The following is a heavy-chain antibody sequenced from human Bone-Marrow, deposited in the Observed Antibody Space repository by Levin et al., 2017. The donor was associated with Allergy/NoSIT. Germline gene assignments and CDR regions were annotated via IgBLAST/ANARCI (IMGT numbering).Heavy chain of an antibody. J-gene: IGHJ3*02. V-gene: IGHV4-59*01. CDR2: VFESGST. CDR3: ARFSGSSDDALDI. Sequence: SQTLSLTCTVSGASIPDYYWTWIRPPPGKTLEWIAYVFESGSTKYNPSLRSRVTISLDVSRRQISLEVTSVTAADTAVYYCARFSGSSDDALDIWGRGTMVTVSS. CDR1: GASIPDYY. D-gene: IGHD1-26*01.